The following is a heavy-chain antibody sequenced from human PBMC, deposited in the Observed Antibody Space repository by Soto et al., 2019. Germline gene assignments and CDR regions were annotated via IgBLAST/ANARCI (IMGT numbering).Heavy chain of an antibody. CDR1: GGTFSSYA. V-gene: IGHV1-69*01. D-gene: IGHD2-21*02. CDR2: IIPIFSTA. CDR3: ARDPAVGGGNSISGAD. J-gene: IGHJ4*02. Sequence: QVQLVQSGAEVKKPGSSVKVSCKASGGTFSSYAISWVRQAPGQGLEWMGGIIPIFSTANYAQKFQGRVTITADESTSTAYMELSSLRSEDTAVYYCARDPAVGGGNSISGADWGQGTLVTVSS.